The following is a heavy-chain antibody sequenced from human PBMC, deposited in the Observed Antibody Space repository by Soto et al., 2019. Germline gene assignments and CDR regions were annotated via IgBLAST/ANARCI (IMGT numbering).Heavy chain of an antibody. CDR2: IYHSGST. J-gene: IGHJ4*02. Sequence: SETLSLTCAVSGGSISSGGYSWSWIRQPPGKGLEWIGNIYHSGSTYYNPSLKSRVTISVDRSKNQYSLKLTSVTAADTVVYYCVRRHGLTIDAYYWGQGTLVTVS. D-gene: IGHD3-10*01. CDR1: GGSISSGGYS. CDR3: VRRHGLTIDAYY. V-gene: IGHV4-30-2*01.